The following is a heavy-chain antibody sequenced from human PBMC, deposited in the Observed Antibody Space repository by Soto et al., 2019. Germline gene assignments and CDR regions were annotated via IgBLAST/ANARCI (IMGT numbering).Heavy chain of an antibody. V-gene: IGHV3-30*18. CDR3: AKGRGYNYWPDTFDV. J-gene: IGHJ3*01. CDR1: GFTFSSFG. Sequence: QVHLVESGGGVVQPGRSLRLSCAASGFTFSSFGLHWVRQVAGKGLEWVAMISYDGSNEDYADSVKGRFTISRDNSKNTLYLQMNSLRVDDTALYYCAKGRGYNYWPDTFDVWGQGTKVTVSS. CDR2: ISYDGSNE. D-gene: IGHD5-18*01.